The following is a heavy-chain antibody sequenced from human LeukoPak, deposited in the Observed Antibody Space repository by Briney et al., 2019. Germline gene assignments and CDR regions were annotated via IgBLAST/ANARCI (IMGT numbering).Heavy chain of an antibody. CDR2: ISSSSSTI. CDR3: ARPSGSYYSDAFDI. CDR1: GFTFSSYS. Sequence: GGSLRLSCAASGFTFSSYSMNWVRQAPGKGLEWVSYISSSSSTIYYADSVKGRFTISRDNAKNSLYLQMNSLRAEDTAAYYCARPSGSYYSDAFDIWGQGTMVTVSS. V-gene: IGHV3-48*01. J-gene: IGHJ3*02. D-gene: IGHD1-26*01.